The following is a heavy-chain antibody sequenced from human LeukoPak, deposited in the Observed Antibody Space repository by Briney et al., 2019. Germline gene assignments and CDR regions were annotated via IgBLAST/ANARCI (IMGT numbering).Heavy chain of an antibody. CDR3: AKESMTTVTTFDY. CDR2: IRYDGSNK. Sequence: GGSLRLSCAASGFTFSSYGMHWVRQAPGKGLEWVGFIRYDGSNKYYADSVKGRFTISRDNSKNTLYLQMNSLRAEDTAVYYCAKESMTTVTTFDYWGQGTLVTVSS. CDR1: GFTFSSYG. D-gene: IGHD4-17*01. V-gene: IGHV3-30*02. J-gene: IGHJ4*02.